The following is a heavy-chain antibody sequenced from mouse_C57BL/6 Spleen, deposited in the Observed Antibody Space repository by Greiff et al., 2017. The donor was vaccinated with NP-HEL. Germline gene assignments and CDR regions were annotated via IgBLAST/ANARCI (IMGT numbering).Heavy chain of an antibody. CDR2: ISYDGSN. Sequence: EVQLQESGPGLVKPSQSLSLTCSVTGYSITSGYYWNWIRQFPGNKLEWMGYISYDGSNNYNPSLKNRIPITRDTSKNQFFLKLNSVTTEDTATYYCARVGYDLDYWGQGTTLTVSS. V-gene: IGHV3-6*01. D-gene: IGHD2-2*01. J-gene: IGHJ2*01. CDR3: ARVGYDLDY. CDR1: GYSITSGYY.